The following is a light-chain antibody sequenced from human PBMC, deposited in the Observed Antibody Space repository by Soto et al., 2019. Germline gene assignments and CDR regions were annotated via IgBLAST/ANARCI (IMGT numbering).Light chain of an antibody. V-gene: IGKV3-15*01. CDR2: GAS. J-gene: IGKJ2*01. CDR1: QSVDSN. Sequence: EIVLTQSPATLSVSPGERATLSCRASQSVDSNLAWYQHKPGQAPRLLIQGASTRDTGIPARFSGSGSGTEFTLTISGLQSEDSAVYYCQQYKDYYTFGQGTKLEIK. CDR3: QQYKDYYT.